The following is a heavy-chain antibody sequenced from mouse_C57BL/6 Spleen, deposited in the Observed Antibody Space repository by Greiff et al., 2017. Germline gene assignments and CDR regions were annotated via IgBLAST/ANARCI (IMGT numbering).Heavy chain of an antibody. CDR2: IDPNSGGT. D-gene: IGHD2-14*01. CDR3: ARYDGAAGFAY. Sequence: QVQLQQPGAELVKPGASVKLSCKASGYTFTSYWMHWVKQRPGRGLEWIGRIDPNSGGTKYNEKFKSKATLTVDKPSSTAYMRLISLTSEDSAVYYCARYDGAAGFAYWGQGTRVTVSA. J-gene: IGHJ3*01. V-gene: IGHV1-72*01. CDR1: GYTFTSYW.